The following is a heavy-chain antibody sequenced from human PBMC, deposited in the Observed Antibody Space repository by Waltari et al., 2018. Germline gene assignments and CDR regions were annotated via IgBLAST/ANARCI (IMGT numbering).Heavy chain of an antibody. CDR3: ARARIAARPYFDY. CDR2: INAGNGNT. V-gene: IGHV1-3*01. Sequence: QVQLVQSGAGVKKPGASVKVSCKASGYTFTSYAMHWVRQAPGQRLEWMGWINAGNGNTKYSQKFQGRVTITRDTSASTAYMELSSLRSEDTAVYYCARARIAARPYFDYWGQGTLVTVSS. CDR1: GYTFTSYA. D-gene: IGHD6-6*01. J-gene: IGHJ4*02.